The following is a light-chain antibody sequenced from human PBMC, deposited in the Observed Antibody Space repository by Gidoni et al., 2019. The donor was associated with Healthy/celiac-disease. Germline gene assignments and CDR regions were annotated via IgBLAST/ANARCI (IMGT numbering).Light chain of an antibody. CDR1: QGISNY. CDR2: AAS. J-gene: IGKJ4*01. Sequence: DIQLTQSPSSLSASVGDRVTITCRASQGISNYVAWLQQKPGTAPKSLIYAASSFQSGVPSKFSGSGSGTDFTLTSSSLQPEDFATYYCQQYNSYPATFGGGTKVEIK. CDR3: QQYNSYPAT. V-gene: IGKV1-16*02.